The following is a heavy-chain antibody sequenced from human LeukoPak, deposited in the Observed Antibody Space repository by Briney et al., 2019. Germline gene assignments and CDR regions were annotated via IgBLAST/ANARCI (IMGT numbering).Heavy chain of an antibody. CDR3: ASSPDTHPGGRKGDYYYMDV. D-gene: IGHD3-16*01. V-gene: IGHV1-69*13. CDR2: IIPIFGTA. J-gene: IGHJ6*03. Sequence: VASVKVSCKASGGTFSSYAISWVRQAPGQGLEWMGGIIPIFGTANYAQKFQGRVTITADESTSTAYMELSSLRSEDTAVYYCASSPDTHPGGRKGDYYYMDVWGKGTTVTVSS. CDR1: GGTFSSYA.